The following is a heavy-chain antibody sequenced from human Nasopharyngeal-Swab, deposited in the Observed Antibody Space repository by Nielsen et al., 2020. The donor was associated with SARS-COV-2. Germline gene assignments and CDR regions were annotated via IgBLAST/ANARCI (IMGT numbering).Heavy chain of an antibody. Sequence: SVKVSCKASGGTFSSYAISWVRQAPGQGLEWMGGIIPILGTANYAQKFQGRVTITADESTSTAYMELSSLRSEDTAVYYCARSIAARVYYYYYMDVWGKGTTVTVSS. D-gene: IGHD6-6*01. CDR3: ARSIAARVYYYYYMDV. CDR1: GGTFSSYA. J-gene: IGHJ6*03. V-gene: IGHV1-69*13. CDR2: IIPILGTA.